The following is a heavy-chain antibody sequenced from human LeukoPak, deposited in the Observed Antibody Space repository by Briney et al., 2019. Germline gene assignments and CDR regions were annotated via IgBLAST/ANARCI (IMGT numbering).Heavy chain of an antibody. D-gene: IGHD6-13*01. CDR3: ARQRDSSSWYHGHDY. Sequence: SETLSLTCAVSGVSISSNLWWTWVRQPPGKGLEWIGEINHSGSTNYNPSLKSRVTISVDTSKNQFSLKLSSVTAADTAVYYCARQRDSSSWYHGHDYWGQGTLVTVSS. J-gene: IGHJ4*02. CDR2: INHSGST. CDR1: GVSISSNLW. V-gene: IGHV4-4*02.